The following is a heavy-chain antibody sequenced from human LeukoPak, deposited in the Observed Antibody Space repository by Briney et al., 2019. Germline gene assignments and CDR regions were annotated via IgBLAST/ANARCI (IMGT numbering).Heavy chain of an antibody. J-gene: IGHJ4*02. CDR3: ARHSGHDFDY. CDR1: GFTFSSYS. Sequence: GGSLRLSCAASGFTFSSYSMNGVRQAPGKGLEWVSSISSSSSYIYYADSVKGRFTISRDNAKNSLYLQMNSLRAEDTAVYYCARHSGHDFDYWGQGTLVTVSS. CDR2: ISSSSSYI. V-gene: IGHV3-21*01. D-gene: IGHD2-15*01.